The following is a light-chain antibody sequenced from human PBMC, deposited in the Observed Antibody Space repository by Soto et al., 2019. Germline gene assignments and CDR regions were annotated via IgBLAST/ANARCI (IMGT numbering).Light chain of an antibody. V-gene: IGLV2-14*01. CDR1: SSDVGGYNY. CDR3: SSYTSSSTLV. J-gene: IGLJ2*01. CDR2: DVT. Sequence: QLVLTQPASVSGSPGQSITISCTGTSSDVGGYNYVSWYQQHPGKAPKVMIYDVTNRPSGVSYRFSGSKSGNTASLTISGLQAEDEADYYCSSYTSSSTLVFGGGTKVTVL.